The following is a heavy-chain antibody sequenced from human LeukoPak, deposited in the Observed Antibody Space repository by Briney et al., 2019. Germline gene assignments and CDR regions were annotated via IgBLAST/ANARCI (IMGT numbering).Heavy chain of an antibody. D-gene: IGHD4-17*01. CDR1: GYTFTSYG. CDR3: AREGTVTNYYYYYYMDV. V-gene: IGHV1-18*01. Sequence: ASVKVSCKASGYTFTSYGISWVRQAPGQGLEWMGGISAYNGNTNYAQKLQGRVTMTTDTSTSTAYMELRSLRSDDTAVYYCAREGTVTNYYYYYYMDVWGKGTTVTVSS. J-gene: IGHJ6*03. CDR2: ISAYNGNT.